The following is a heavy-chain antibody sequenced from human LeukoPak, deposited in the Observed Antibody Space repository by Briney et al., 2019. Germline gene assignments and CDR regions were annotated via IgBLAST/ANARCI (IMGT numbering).Heavy chain of an antibody. CDR3: ASSGMVTTTNVFDI. CDR1: GFTFSSYW. D-gene: IGHD4/OR15-4a*01. CDR2: INSDGSSI. V-gene: IGHV3-74*01. J-gene: IGHJ3*02. Sequence: GGSLRLSCAASGFTFSSYWMHWVRQAQGKGLVWVSRINSDGSSINYADSVRGRFTISRDNAKNTLYLRMNSLRAEDTAVYHCASSGMVTTTNVFDIWGQGTMVTVSS.